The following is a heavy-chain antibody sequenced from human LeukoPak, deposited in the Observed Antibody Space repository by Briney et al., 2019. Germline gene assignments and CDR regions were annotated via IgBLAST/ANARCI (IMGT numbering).Heavy chain of an antibody. V-gene: IGHV4-38-2*02. Sequence: SETLSLTCTVYGYSISSGYYWGWIRQSPEKGLEWIGSIYQSGNTYDNPSLKSRVTISVDTSKNQFSLKLSSVTAADTAVYYCARSGRWEKTFDYWGQGTLVTVSS. CDR2: IYQSGNT. D-gene: IGHD1-26*01. CDR1: GYSISSGYY. CDR3: ARSGRWEKTFDY. J-gene: IGHJ4*02.